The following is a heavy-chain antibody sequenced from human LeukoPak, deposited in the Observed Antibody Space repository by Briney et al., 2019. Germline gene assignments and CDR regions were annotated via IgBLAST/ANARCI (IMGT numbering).Heavy chain of an antibody. V-gene: IGHV1-69*05. CDR2: IIPIFGTA. CDR1: GGTFSSYA. Sequence: ASVKVSCKASGGTFSSYAISWVRQAPGQGLEWMGRIIPIFGTANYAQKFQGRVTITTDESTSTAYMELSSLSSEDTAVYYCARGRGYSYGTGDYYYYMDVWGKGTTVTVS. J-gene: IGHJ6*03. CDR3: ARGRGYSYGTGDYYYYMDV. D-gene: IGHD5-18*01.